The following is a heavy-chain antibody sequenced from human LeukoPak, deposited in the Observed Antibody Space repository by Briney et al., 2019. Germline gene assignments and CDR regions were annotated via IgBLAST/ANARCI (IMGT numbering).Heavy chain of an antibody. CDR2: ISSDSGTI. V-gene: IGHV3-48*04. CDR3: ARDRSYSIPD. Sequence: TGGSLRLSCAASGFTFSSYSMNWVRQAPGKGLEWVSSISSDSGTIHYAESVKGRFTASRDNAKNSLYLQMNSLRGEDTAVYYCARDRSYSIPDWGQGTLVTVSS. CDR1: GFTFSSYS. D-gene: IGHD2-8*01. J-gene: IGHJ1*01.